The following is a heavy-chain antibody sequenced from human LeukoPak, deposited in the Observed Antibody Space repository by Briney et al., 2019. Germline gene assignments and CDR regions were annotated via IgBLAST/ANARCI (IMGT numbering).Heavy chain of an antibody. CDR1: GGSFSGYY. V-gene: IGHV4-34*01. CDR3: ARDHFYGDYSYNWFDP. CDR2: INHSGST. J-gene: IGHJ5*02. D-gene: IGHD4-17*01. Sequence: SETLSLTCAVYGGSFSGYYWSWIRQPPGKGLEWIGEINHSGSTNYNPSLKSRVTISVDTSKNQFSLKLSSVTAADTAVYYCARDHFYGDYSYNWFDPWGQGTLVTVSS.